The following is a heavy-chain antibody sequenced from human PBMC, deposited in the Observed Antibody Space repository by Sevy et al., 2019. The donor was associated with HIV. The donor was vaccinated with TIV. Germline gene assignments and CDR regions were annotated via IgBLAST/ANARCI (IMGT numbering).Heavy chain of an antibody. CDR2: ITGNGVET. Sequence: GGSLRLSYAASGFTFSNYAMTWVRQAPEKGLEWVSSITGNGVETYYADSVKGRFIISRDNSDHILTLQMNRVRADTAVYYCAKDVIFREVYSTDVWGEGTTVTVSS. J-gene: IGHJ6*04. D-gene: IGHD3-10*01. CDR1: GFTFSNYA. V-gene: IGHV3-23*01. CDR3: AKDVIFREVYSTDV.